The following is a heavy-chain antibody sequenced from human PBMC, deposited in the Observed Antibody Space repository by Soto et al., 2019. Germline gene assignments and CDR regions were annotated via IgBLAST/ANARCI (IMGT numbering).Heavy chain of an antibody. J-gene: IGHJ4*02. CDR3: ARGPDCGGDCYSYYLAS. CDR1: GGSISSGGYS. D-gene: IGHD2-21*02. Sequence: QLQLQESGSGLVKPSQTLSLTCAVSGGSISSGGYSWSWIRQPPGKGLEWIGYIYHSGSTYYNPSLKSRVTILLDRSKNQLSLKLSSVTAADTAVYYCARGPDCGGDCYSYYLASWGQGTLVTVSS. V-gene: IGHV4-30-2*01. CDR2: IYHSGST.